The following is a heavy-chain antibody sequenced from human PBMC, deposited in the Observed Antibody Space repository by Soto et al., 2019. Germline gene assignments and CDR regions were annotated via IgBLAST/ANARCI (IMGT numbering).Heavy chain of an antibody. J-gene: IGHJ5*02. CDR1: GFTFSSHD. D-gene: IGHD3-10*01. CDR3: ARRGIRGISWNWFDT. Sequence: EVQLVESGGGLVQPGGSLRLSCAASGFTFSSHDMHWVRQVTGKGLEWVSGIDSAGDAKSQVSVKGRFTISRENAKNSLHLQMNSLRAGDTAVYYCARRGIRGISWNWFDTWGQGILVTVSS. CDR2: IDSAGDA. V-gene: IGHV3-13*01.